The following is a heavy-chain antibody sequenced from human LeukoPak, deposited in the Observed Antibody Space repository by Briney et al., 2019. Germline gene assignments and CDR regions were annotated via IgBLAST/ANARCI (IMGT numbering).Heavy chain of an antibody. CDR2: IYYSGST. CDR1: GGSISSYY. J-gene: IGHJ4*02. Sequence: SETLSLTCTVSGGSISSYYWSWIRQPPGKGLEWIGYIYYSGSTNYNPSLKSRVTISVDTSKNQFSLKLSSVTAADTAVYYCARSSGWSSFDYWGQGTLVTVSS. V-gene: IGHV4-59*01. D-gene: IGHD6-19*01. CDR3: ARSSGWSSFDY.